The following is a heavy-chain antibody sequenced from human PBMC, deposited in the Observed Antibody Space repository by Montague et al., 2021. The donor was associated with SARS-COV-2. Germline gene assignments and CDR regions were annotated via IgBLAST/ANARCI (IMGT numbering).Heavy chain of an antibody. V-gene: IGHV4-39*01. CDR1: GGSISSSSYY. J-gene: IGHJ4*02. CDR2: TYYSGST. D-gene: IGHD3-22*01. CDR3: ARHGKTRIAMIVVVIGYFDY. Sequence: ETLSLTCTVSGGSISSSSYYWGWIRQPPGKGLEWIGSTYYSGSTYYNPSLKSRVTISVDTSKNQFSLKLSSVTAADTAVYYCARHGKTRIAMIVVVIGYFDYWGQGTLVTVSS.